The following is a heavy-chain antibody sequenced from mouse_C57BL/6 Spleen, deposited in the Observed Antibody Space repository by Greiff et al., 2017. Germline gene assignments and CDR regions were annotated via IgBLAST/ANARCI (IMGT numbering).Heavy chain of an antibody. CDR1: GYTFTSYW. D-gene: IGHD2-1*01. CDR2: INPSNGGT. V-gene: IGHV1-53*01. J-gene: IGHJ2*01. Sequence: QVHVKQPGTELVKPGASVKLSCKASGYTFTSYWMHWVKQRPGQGLEWIGNINPSNGGTNYNEKFKSKATLTVDKSSSTAYMQLSSLTSEDSAVYYCAGGGLYGKYLDYWGQGTTLTVSS. CDR3: AGGGLYGKYLDY.